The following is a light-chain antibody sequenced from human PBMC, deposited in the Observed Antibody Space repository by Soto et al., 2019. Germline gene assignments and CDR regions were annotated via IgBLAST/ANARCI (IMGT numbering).Light chain of an antibody. CDR2: EVS. Sequence: QSALTQPPSASGSPGQSVTICCTGTSGDVGGYNYVSWYQQHPGKAPKLMIYEVSKRPSGVPDRFSGSKSGNTASLTVSGLQAEDEADYYCSSYAGSNNWVFGGGTKLTVL. V-gene: IGLV2-8*01. CDR3: SSYAGSNNWV. J-gene: IGLJ3*02. CDR1: SGDVGGYNY.